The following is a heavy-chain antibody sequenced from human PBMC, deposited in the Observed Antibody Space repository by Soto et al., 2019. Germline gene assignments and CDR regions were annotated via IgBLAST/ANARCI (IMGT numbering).Heavy chain of an antibody. J-gene: IGHJ4*02. D-gene: IGHD5-12*01. CDR1: GGSVSRGDYF. V-gene: IGHV4-30-4*01. CDR2: IYDSGSS. CDR3: AREKGYISGPKNFDS. Sequence: PSETLSLTCTVSGGSVSRGDYFWIWIRQPPGKGLEWIGYIYDSGSSYYNPSLKSRVTMSVDTSKNQFSLKLRSVTAADTAMYYCAREKGYISGPKNFDSWGQGTLVTVSS.